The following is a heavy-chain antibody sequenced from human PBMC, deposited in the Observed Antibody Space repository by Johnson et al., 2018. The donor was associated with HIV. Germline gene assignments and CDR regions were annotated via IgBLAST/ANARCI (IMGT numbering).Heavy chain of an antibody. J-gene: IGHJ3*02. D-gene: IGHD3-10*01. CDR1: GFTFSSYA. V-gene: IGHV3-48*04. Sequence: VQLVESGGGVVQPGRSLRLSCAASGFTFSSYAMHWVRQAPGKGLEWVSYISSSGSTIYYADSVKGRFTISRDNAKNSLYLQMNSLRAEDTAVYYCTTDCITMVQGDAFDIWGQGTMVTVSS. CDR3: TTDCITMVQGDAFDI. CDR2: ISSSGSTI.